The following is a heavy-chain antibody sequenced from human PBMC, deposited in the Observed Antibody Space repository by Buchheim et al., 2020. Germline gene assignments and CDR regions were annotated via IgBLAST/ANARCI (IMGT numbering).Heavy chain of an antibody. Sequence: QVQLVQSGAEVKKPGASVKVSCKASGYTFTNYGINWVRQATGQGLEWMGWINTNSGDTAYAQKIQGRVTMTRDTSVSSVYMELTSLRPEDTAVYYCAYRRHSSGFDYWGQGTL. CDR2: INTNSGDT. CDR1: GYTFTNYG. CDR3: AYRRHSSGFDY. V-gene: IGHV1-8*01. J-gene: IGHJ4*02. D-gene: IGHD3-22*01.